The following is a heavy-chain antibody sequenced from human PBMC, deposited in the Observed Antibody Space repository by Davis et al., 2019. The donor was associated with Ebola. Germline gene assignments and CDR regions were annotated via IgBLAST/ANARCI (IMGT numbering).Heavy chain of an antibody. J-gene: IGHJ5*02. D-gene: IGHD3-22*01. CDR1: GGPFSGYY. Sequence: MPSETLSLTCAVYGGPFSGYYWSWTRQPPGKGLEWIGEITHSGSTNYNPSLQSLVTISVDTSKNQFSLKMSSGTAADTAVYYCARGWGYYDSSGSSYNWFDPWGQGTLVTVSS. CDR2: ITHSGST. CDR3: ARGWGYYDSSGSSYNWFDP. V-gene: IGHV4-34*01.